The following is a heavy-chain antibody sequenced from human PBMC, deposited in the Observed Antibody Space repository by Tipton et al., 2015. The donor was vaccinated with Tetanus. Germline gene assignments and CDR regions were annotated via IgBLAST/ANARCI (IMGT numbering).Heavy chain of an antibody. J-gene: IGHJ5*01. Sequence: TLSLTCTVSGGSINNGAYTWSWIRQSPGKGLEWIGYIFHTGGAYYNPSLMSRVTISVDGPKNQFSLNLKSVTAADTAVYYCARSHGSGGLLWFDSWGQGTLVTVSS. V-gene: IGHV4-30-2*06. CDR3: ARSHGSGGLLWFDS. CDR1: GGSINNGAYT. CDR2: IFHTGGA. D-gene: IGHD3-10*01.